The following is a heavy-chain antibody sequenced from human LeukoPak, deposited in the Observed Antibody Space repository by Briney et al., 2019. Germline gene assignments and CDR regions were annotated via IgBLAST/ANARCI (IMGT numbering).Heavy chain of an antibody. CDR1: GFTRSSYA. CDR3: AREAGRSSGWYGY. CDR2: ISYDGSNK. J-gene: IGHJ4*02. D-gene: IGHD6-19*01. V-gene: IGHV3-30-3*01. Sequence: PGGSLRLSCAASGFTRSSYAMHWVRQAPGKGLEWVAVISYDGSNKYYADSVKGRFTISRDNSKNTLYLQMNSLRAEDTAVYYCAREAGRSSGWYGYWGQGTLVTVSS.